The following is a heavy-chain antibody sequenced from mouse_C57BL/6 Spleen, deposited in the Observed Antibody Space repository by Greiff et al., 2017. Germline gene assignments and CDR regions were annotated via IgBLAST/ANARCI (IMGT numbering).Heavy chain of an antibody. V-gene: IGHV1-15*01. Sequence: VQLQQSGAELVRPGASVTLSCKASGYTFTDYEMHWVKQTPVHGLEWIGAIDPETGGTAYNQKFKGKAILTADKSSSTAYMELRSLTSEDSAVYYCTGYGNPYYYAMDYWGQGTSVTGSS. D-gene: IGHD2-1*01. CDR3: TGYGNPYYYAMDY. CDR1: GYTFTDYE. CDR2: IDPETGGT. J-gene: IGHJ4*01.